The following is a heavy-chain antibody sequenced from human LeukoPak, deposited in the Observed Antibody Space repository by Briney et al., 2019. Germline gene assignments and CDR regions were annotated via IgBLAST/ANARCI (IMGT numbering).Heavy chain of an antibody. D-gene: IGHD6-19*01. CDR2: VDYSGTI. CDR1: GGSISSGSHF. Sequence: PSETLSLTCSVFGGSISSGSHFWSWIRQLPGKGLEWLGYVDYSGTIYYNSSLEGRLTLSVDTSNNQFSLDLRSMTAADTAVYYCARDWGSGWVDYWGQGTLVTVSS. V-gene: IGHV4-31*03. CDR3: ARDWGSGWVDY. J-gene: IGHJ4*02.